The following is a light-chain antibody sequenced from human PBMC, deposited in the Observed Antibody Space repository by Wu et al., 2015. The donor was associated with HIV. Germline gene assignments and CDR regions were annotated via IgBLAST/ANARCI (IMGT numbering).Light chain of an antibody. CDR1: QSVSSY. V-gene: IGKV3-11*01. CDR2: DAY. Sequence: EIVLTQSPATLSLSPGERATLSCRASQSVSSYLAWYQQKCGQAPRLLIYDAYNRATGIPARFSGSGSGTDFTLTISSLEPEDFAVYYCQQRSNWPTFGQGTRLEIK. CDR3: QQRSNWPT. J-gene: IGKJ5*01.